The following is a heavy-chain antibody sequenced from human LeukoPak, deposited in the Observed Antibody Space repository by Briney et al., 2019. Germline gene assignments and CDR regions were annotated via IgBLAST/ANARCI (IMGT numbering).Heavy chain of an antibody. D-gene: IGHD4-17*01. Sequence: GGSLRLSCAASGFTFSSYAMSWVRQAPGKGLEWVSAISGSGGSTYYADSVKGRFTISRDNSKNTLYLQMDSLRPEDTAVYYCAKSAWSRDYYQFDCWGQGTLVTVSS. V-gene: IGHV3-23*01. CDR1: GFTFSSYA. CDR3: AKSAWSRDYYQFDC. J-gene: IGHJ4*02. CDR2: ISGSGGST.